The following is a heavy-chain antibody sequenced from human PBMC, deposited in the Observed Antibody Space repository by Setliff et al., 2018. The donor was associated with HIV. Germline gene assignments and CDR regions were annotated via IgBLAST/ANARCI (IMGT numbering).Heavy chain of an antibody. CDR1: GYTFTSSD. CDR3: AGGAWYTSGWYSSRYMDV. D-gene: IGHD6-19*01. V-gene: IGHV1-8*02. Sequence: ASVKVSCKASGYTFTSSDINWVRQAPGQGLEWMGWMNPNSGNTGYAQKFQGRVTLTRHTSISTAYMELNSLRSEDTAVYYCAGGAWYTSGWYSSRYMDVWGKGTTVTVS. CDR2: MNPNSGNT. J-gene: IGHJ6*03.